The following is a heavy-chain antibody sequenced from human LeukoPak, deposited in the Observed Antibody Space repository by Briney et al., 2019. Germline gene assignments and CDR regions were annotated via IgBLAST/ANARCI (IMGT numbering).Heavy chain of an antibody. V-gene: IGHV1-8*02. J-gene: IGHJ5*02. D-gene: IGHD3-22*01. CDR1: GYTFTGYY. CDR2: MNPNSGHT. Sequence: GASVKVSCKASGYTFTGYYMHWVRQAPGQGLEWMGWMNPNSGHTDYAQKFQGRVTMTRNTSITTAYMELSSLTSEDTAVYFCARMNYDDRSGSLNWFDPWGQGTLVTVSS. CDR3: ARMNYDDRSGSLNWFDP.